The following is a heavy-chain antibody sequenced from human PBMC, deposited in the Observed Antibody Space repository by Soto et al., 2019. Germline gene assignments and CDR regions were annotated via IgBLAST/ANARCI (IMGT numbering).Heavy chain of an antibody. CDR1: GFSFNTYD. D-gene: IGHD6-19*01. V-gene: IGHV3-30*03. CDR3: AIPSVAGLYWYFDL. Sequence: QVQLVESGGGVVQPGRSLRLSCAASGFSFNTYDIHWVRQAPGKGLEWVTGISYDGSNSYYADSVKGRFTNSRDSSKNMLYLQMTSLRAEDTTVYYCAIPSVAGLYWYFDLWGPGTLVTVSS. J-gene: IGHJ2*01. CDR2: ISYDGSNS.